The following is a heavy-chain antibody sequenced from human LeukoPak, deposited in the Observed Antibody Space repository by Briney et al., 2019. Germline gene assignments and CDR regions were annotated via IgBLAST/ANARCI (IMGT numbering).Heavy chain of an antibody. CDR3: ARERSDWFDP. V-gene: IGHV4-59*01. Sequence: PSETLSLTCTVSGGSISSYYWSWIRQPPGKGLGWIGYIYYSGSTNYNPSLKSRVTISVDTSKNQFSLKLSSVTAADTAVYYCARERSDWFDPWGQGTLVTVSS. J-gene: IGHJ5*02. CDR2: IYYSGST. CDR1: GGSISSYY.